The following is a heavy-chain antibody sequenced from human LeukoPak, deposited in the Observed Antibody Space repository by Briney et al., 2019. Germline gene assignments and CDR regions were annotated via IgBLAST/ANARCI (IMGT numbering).Heavy chain of an antibody. CDR3: ARDFDGDYYFDY. CDR2: ISSSGSTI. V-gene: IGHV3-48*03. D-gene: IGHD4-17*01. J-gene: IGHJ4*02. Sequence: PGGSLRLSCAASGFTFSSYEMNWVRQAPGKGLEWVSYISSSGSTIYYAGSVKGRFTISRDNAKNSLYLQMNSLRAEDTAVYYCARDFDGDYYFDYWGQGTLVTVSS. CDR1: GFTFSSYE.